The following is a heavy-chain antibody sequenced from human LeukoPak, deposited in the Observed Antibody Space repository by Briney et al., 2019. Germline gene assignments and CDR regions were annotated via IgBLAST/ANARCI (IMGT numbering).Heavy chain of an antibody. V-gene: IGHV3-74*01. D-gene: IGHD4-11*01. CDR3: AREDYSNYAPYFDY. Sequence: GGSLRLFCEASGFTFSQYWMHWVRHAPGKGLVWVSRIDPDGSSTNYADSVKGRFTISRDNAKNTLYLQLNSLRAEDTAVYYCAREDYSNYAPYFDYWGQGTLVTVSS. CDR1: GFTFSQYW. J-gene: IGHJ4*02. CDR2: IDPDGSST.